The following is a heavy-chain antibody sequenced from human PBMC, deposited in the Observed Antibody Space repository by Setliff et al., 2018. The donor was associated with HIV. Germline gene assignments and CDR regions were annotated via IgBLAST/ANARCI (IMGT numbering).Heavy chain of an antibody. J-gene: IGHJ5*02. D-gene: IGHD2-2*01. Sequence: PGESLKISCQASGYSFTKFWIGWVRQMPGKGLEWMGLIYPGDSDTRYSPSFQGQVTISADKSISTAYLQWSSLKASDTAMYYCARGQFSTSFNWFDPWGQGTLVTVSS. CDR3: ARGQFSTSFNWFDP. CDR2: IYPGDSDT. CDR1: GYSFTKFW. V-gene: IGHV5-51*01.